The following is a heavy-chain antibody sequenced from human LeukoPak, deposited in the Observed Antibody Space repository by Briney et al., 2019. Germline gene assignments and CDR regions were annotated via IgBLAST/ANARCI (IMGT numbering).Heavy chain of an antibody. J-gene: IGHJ4*02. CDR3: ARESGRLMVYAMVY. CDR1: GDSISSGDYY. Sequence: PSQTLSLTCTVSGDSISSGDYYWSWIRQPAGKGLEWIGRISSSGSTNYNPSLKSRVTISVDTSKSQFSLKLSSVTAADTAVYYCARESGRLMVYAMVYWGQGTLVTVSS. D-gene: IGHD2-8*01. CDR2: ISSSGST. V-gene: IGHV4-61*02.